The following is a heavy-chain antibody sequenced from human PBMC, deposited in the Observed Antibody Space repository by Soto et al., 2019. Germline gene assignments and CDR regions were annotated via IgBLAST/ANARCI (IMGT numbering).Heavy chain of an antibody. D-gene: IGHD3-16*02. CDR2: ISAYNGNT. J-gene: IGHJ4*02. CDR1: GYTFTSYG. Sequence: QVQLVQSGAEVKKPGASVKVSCKASGYTFTSYGISWVRQAPGQGLEWMGWISAYNGNTNYAQKLQGRVTMTTDTSTSKAYMELRSLRSDDTAVYYCARGMDYDYVWGSYRYSPLFDYWGQGTLVTVSS. CDR3: ARGMDYDYVWGSYRYSPLFDY. V-gene: IGHV1-18*01.